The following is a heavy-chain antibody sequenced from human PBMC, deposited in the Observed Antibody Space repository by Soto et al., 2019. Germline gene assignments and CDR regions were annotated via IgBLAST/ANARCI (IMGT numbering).Heavy chain of an antibody. D-gene: IGHD4-17*01. CDR2: IYYSGNT. CDR1: GGSISSYY. CDR3: ARRYGDCFDF. Sequence: QVQLQESGPGLVKPSETLSLTCTVSGGSISSYYWSWIRQPPGKGLEWIGYIYYSGNTNYNASLKGRVTISVATSKLQFSLKLSSVTAADTAVYYCARRYGDCFDFWGQGTLVTVSS. J-gene: IGHJ4*02. V-gene: IGHV4-59*08.